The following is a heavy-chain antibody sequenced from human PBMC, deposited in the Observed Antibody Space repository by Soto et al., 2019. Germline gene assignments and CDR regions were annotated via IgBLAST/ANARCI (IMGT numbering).Heavy chain of an antibody. J-gene: IGHJ3*01. V-gene: IGHV4-59*08. Sequence: QVQLQESGPGLVKPSETLSLTCTVSGGSISSYYWSWIRQPPGKGLEWIGYIFYSGSTNYNPSLNRRVTMSVDTPKNQFSLKLSSVTDADTAVYYVARLYGRAFDCWGRGTMVTVSS. CDR3: ARLYGRAFDC. CDR1: GGSISSYY. D-gene: IGHD4-17*01. CDR2: IFYSGST.